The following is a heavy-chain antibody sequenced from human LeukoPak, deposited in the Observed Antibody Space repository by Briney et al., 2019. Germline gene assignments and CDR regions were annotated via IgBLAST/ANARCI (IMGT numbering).Heavy chain of an antibody. CDR3: ARNYDSSGYTLVY. J-gene: IGHJ4*02. V-gene: IGHV1-46*01. CDR2: INPSGGST. CDR1: GYTFSNND. Sequence: ASVKVSCKASGYTFSNNDINWVRQAPGQGLEWMGIINPSGGSTSYAQKFQGRVTMTRDMSTSTVYMELSSLRSEDTAVYYCARNYDSSGYTLVYWGQGTLVTVSS. D-gene: IGHD3-22*01.